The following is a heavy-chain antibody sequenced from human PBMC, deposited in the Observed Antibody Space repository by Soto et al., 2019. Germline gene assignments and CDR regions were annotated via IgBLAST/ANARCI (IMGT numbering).Heavy chain of an antibody. CDR1: GGSFSGYY. CDR3: AVIAADFDY. Sequence: XATLYFTCAVYGGSFSGYYWSWIRQPPGKGLEWIGEINHSGSTNYNPSLKSRVTISVDTSKNQFSLKLSSVTAADTAVYYCAVIAADFDYWGQGTLVTVS. D-gene: IGHD6-13*01. V-gene: IGHV4-34*01. J-gene: IGHJ4*02. CDR2: INHSGST.